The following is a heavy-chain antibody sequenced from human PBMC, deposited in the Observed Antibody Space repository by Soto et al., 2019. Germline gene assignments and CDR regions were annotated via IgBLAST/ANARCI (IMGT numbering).Heavy chain of an antibody. D-gene: IGHD3-10*01. Sequence: SETLSLTCTVSGGSIRSGGYYWSWIRQHPGKGLEWIGYIYYSGSTYYNPSLKSRVTISVDTSKNQFSLKLSSVTAADTAVYYCARADVRAIWFGELSFVSWFDPWGQGTLVTVSS. J-gene: IGHJ5*02. CDR3: ARADVRAIWFGELSFVSWFDP. V-gene: IGHV4-31*03. CDR1: GGSIRSGGYY. CDR2: IYYSGST.